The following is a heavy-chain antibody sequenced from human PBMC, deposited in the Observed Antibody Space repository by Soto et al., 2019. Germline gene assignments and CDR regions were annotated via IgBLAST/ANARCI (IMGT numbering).Heavy chain of an antibody. CDR2: IYYSGST. CDR3: ARLVWSYGTWFDP. V-gene: IGHV4-59*08. Sequence: SETLSLTCTVSGFSISSYYWSWIRQPPGKGLEWIGYIYYSGSTNYNPSLKSRVTISVDTSKNQFSLKLSSVTAADTAVYYCARLVWSYGTWFDPWGQGTLVTVSS. D-gene: IGHD5-18*01. CDR1: GFSISSYY. J-gene: IGHJ5*02.